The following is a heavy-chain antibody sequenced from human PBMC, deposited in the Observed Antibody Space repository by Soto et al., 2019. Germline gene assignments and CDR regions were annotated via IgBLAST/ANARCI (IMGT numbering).Heavy chain of an antibody. CDR1: GYTFTSYG. CDR3: ACTNGVFHPSDAFDI. D-gene: IGHD2-8*01. J-gene: IGHJ3*02. CDR2: ISASNGNT. V-gene: IGHV1-18*04. Sequence: ASVQVSGKASGYTFTSYGISWVRQAPGQVREWMVWISASNGNTNYAQKLQGRVTMTTDRSTSSAYMELRSLRSGVTAVDYGACTNGVFHPSDAFDICGQGTMVSVSS.